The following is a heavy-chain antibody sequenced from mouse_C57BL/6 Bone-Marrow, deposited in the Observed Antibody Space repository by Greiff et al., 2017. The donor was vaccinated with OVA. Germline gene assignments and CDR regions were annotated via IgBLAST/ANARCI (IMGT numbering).Heavy chain of an antibody. Sequence: VKLRESGAELARPGASVKLSCKASGYTFTSYGISWVKQRTGQGLEWIGEIYPRSGNTYYNEKFKGKATLTADKSSSTAYMELRSLTSEDSAVYFCATRGDSAWFAYWGQGTLVTVSA. CDR1: GYTFTSYG. D-gene: IGHD3-1*01. V-gene: IGHV1-81*01. CDR3: ATRGDSAWFAY. CDR2: IYPRSGNT. J-gene: IGHJ3*01.